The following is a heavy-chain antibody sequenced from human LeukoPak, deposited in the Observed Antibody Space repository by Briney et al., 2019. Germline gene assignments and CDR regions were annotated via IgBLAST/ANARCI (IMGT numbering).Heavy chain of an antibody. Sequence: TPSETLSLTCTVSGGSISTYYWNWIRQPPGKGLEWIGYIYYSGSSTNYNPSLKSRVTISVDRSKNQFSLKLSSVTAADTAVYYCARQGHKLTLVDYYGIDVWGQGTTVTVSS. J-gene: IGHJ6*02. D-gene: IGHD1-26*01. V-gene: IGHV4-59*08. CDR1: GGSISTYY. CDR2: IYYSGSST. CDR3: ARQGHKLTLVDYYGIDV.